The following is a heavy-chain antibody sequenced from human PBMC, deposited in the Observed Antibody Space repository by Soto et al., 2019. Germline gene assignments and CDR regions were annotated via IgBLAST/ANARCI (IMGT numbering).Heavy chain of an antibody. V-gene: IGHV1-46*03. CDR1: GYTFTSYY. J-gene: IGHJ5*02. D-gene: IGHD3-10*01. Sequence: ASVKVSCKASGYTFTSYYMHWVRQAPGQGLEWKGIINPSGGSTSYAQKFQGRVTMTRDTFTSTVYMELSSLRSEYTAVYYCARGRGSGSCLCWFDPWGQGTLVTVSS. CDR2: INPSGGST. CDR3: ARGRGSGSCLCWFDP.